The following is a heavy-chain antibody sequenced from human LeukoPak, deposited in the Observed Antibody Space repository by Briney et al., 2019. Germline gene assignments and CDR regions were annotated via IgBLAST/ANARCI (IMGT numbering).Heavy chain of an antibody. CDR1: GFIFRTYN. CDR2: IKQDGSEE. V-gene: IGHV3-7*01. Sequence: GGSLRLSCAASGFIFRTYNMNWARQAPGKGLVWVASIKQDGSEEYYVDSLKGRFTISRDNAKNSLYLQMNSLRAEDTAVYYCARSYYWGQGTLVTVSS. J-gene: IGHJ4*02. CDR3: ARSYY.